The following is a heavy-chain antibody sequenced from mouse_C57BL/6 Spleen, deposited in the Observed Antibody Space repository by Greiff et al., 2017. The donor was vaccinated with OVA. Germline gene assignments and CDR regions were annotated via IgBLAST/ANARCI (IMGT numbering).Heavy chain of an antibody. J-gene: IGHJ3*01. Sequence: VQLQQPGAELVMPGASVKLSCKASGYTFTSYWMHWVKQRPGQGLEWIGEIDPSDSYTNYNQKFKGKSTLTVDKSSSTAYMQLSSLTSEDSAVYYCARGDGSSPPGFAYWGQGTLVTVSA. CDR2: IDPSDSYT. V-gene: IGHV1-69*01. CDR1: GYTFTSYW. D-gene: IGHD1-1*01. CDR3: ARGDGSSPPGFAY.